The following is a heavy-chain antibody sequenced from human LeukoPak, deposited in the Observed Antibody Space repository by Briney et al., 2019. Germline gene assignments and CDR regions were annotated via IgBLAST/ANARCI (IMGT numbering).Heavy chain of an antibody. J-gene: IGHJ3*02. CDR3: ARDCIDYYDSSGRSLNAFDI. Sequence: PSETLSLTCTVSGGSISSSSYYWGWIRQPPGKGLEWIGSIYYSGSTYYNPSLKSRVTISVDTSKNQFSLKLCSVTAADTAVYYCARDCIDYYDSSGRSLNAFDIWGQGTMVTVSS. CDR2: IYYSGST. V-gene: IGHV4-39*07. CDR1: GGSISSSSYY. D-gene: IGHD3-22*01.